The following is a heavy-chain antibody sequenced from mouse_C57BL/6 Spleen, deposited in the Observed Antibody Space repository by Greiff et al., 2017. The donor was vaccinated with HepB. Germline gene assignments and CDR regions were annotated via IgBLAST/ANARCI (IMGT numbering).Heavy chain of an antibody. J-gene: IGHJ4*01. Sequence: EVKLQESGPGLVKPSQSLSLTCSVTGYSITSGYYWNWIRQFPGNKLEWMGYISYDGSNNYNPSLKNRISFTRDTSKNQFFLELNSVTTEDTATYYWACEWYYGSSYFYYAMDYWGQGTSVTVSS. CDR3: ACEWYYGSSYFYYAMDY. CDR2: ISYDGSN. D-gene: IGHD1-1*01. CDR1: GYSITSGYY. V-gene: IGHV3-6*01.